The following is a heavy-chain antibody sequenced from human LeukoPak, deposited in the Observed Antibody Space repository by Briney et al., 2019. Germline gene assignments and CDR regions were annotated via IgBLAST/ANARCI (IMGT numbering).Heavy chain of an antibody. V-gene: IGHV4-59*01. J-gene: IGHJ4*02. CDR1: GGSISSYY. CDR2: IYYSGST. Sequence: SETLSLTCTVSGGSISSYYWSWIRQPPGKGLEWIGYIYYSGSTNYNPSLKSRVTISVDTSKNQFSLKLSSVTAADTAVYYCARYTDSRTRIYYFDYWGQGTLVTVSS. D-gene: IGHD2-2*02. CDR3: ARYTDSRTRIYYFDY.